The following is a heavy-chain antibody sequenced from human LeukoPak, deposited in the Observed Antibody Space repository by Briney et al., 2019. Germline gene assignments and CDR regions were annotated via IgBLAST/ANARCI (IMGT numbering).Heavy chain of an antibody. CDR2: ISGSGGST. CDR1: GFTFSSYA. CDR3: ARVVPADYYYYMDV. J-gene: IGHJ6*03. V-gene: IGHV3-23*01. D-gene: IGHD2-2*01. Sequence: GGSLRLSCAASGFTFSSYAMSWVRQAPGKGLEWVSAISGSGGSTYYADSVKGRFTISRDNAKNTLYLQMNSLRAEDTAVYYCARVVPADYYYYMDVWGKGTTVTVSS.